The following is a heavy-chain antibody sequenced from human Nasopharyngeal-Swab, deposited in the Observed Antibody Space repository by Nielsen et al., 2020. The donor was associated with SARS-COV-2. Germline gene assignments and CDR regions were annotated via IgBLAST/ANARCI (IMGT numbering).Heavy chain of an antibody. CDR3: AKRGVAVAATSWFDP. J-gene: IGHJ5*02. Sequence: WIRQPPGKGLEWVSSISSSSSYTYYADSVKGRFTISRDNSKNTLYLQMNSLRAEDTAVYYCAKRGVAVAATSWFDPWGQGTLVTVSS. CDR2: ISSSSSYT. V-gene: IGHV3-23*01. D-gene: IGHD2-15*01.